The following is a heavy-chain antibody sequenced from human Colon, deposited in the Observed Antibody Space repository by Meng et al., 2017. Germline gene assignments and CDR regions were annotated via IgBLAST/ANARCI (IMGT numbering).Heavy chain of an antibody. CDR1: GDSISSDIW. D-gene: IGHD1-7*01. J-gene: IGHJ4*02. CDR2: VYHRGDT. V-gene: IGHV4-4*02. CDR3: GRDQGRELINH. Sequence: QVQLRQWGAGLLKPSGTLSLTCTVSGDSISSDIWWSWVRQPPGKGLEWIGEVYHRGDTNYNPSLKSRVVISVDRSKNQFSLNLSSVTAADTAVYYCGRDQGRELINHWGQGTLVTVSS.